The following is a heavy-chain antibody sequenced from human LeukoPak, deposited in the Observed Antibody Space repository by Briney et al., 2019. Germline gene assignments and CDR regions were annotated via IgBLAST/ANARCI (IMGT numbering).Heavy chain of an antibody. CDR3: ATGVVRGVRYYYYYYMDV. Sequence: GASVKVSCKASGYTFTGYYMHWVRQAPGQGLEWMGWINPNSGGTNYAQKFQGRVTMTRDTSISTAYMELSRLRSDDTAVYYCATGVVRGVRYYYYYYMDVWGKGTTVTISS. D-gene: IGHD3-10*02. CDR2: INPNSGGT. CDR1: GYTFTGYY. J-gene: IGHJ6*03. V-gene: IGHV1-2*02.